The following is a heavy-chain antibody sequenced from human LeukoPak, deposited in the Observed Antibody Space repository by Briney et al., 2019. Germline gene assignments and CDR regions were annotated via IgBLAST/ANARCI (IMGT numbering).Heavy chain of an antibody. J-gene: IGHJ3*02. D-gene: IGHD6-19*01. CDR3: ARVLVAVAGHGAFDI. CDR1: GFTVSSNY. V-gene: IGHV3-66*01. CDR2: IYSGGST. Sequence: GGSLRLSCAASGFTVSSNYMSWVRQAPGKGLEWVSVIYSGGSTYYADSVKGRFTISRDNSKNTLYLQMNSLRAEDTAVYYCARVLVAVAGHGAFDIWGQGTMVTVSS.